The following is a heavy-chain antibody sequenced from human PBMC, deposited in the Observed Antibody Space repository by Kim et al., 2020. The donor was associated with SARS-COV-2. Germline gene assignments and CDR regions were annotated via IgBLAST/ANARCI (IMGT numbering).Heavy chain of an antibody. V-gene: IGHV3-23*01. CDR3: AKDLHYYGSGSYYF. J-gene: IGHJ4*02. D-gene: IGHD3-10*01. Sequence: ADSVTGRFTISRDKSNNTLYLQMNSLRAEYTAVYYCAKDLHYYGSGSYYFWGQGTLVTVSS.